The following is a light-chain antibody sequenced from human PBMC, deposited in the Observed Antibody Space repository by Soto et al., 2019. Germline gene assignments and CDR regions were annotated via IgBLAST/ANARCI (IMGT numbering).Light chain of an antibody. Sequence: EIVLTQSPGTLSLSPGERATLSCRASQSVSSNYLAWYQQKPGQAPRLLICDASSRAPGIPDRFSGSGSGTDFALTISRLEPEDFAVYYCQQYGTSTGTFGQGTKVDI. J-gene: IGKJ1*01. CDR2: DAS. V-gene: IGKV3-20*01. CDR1: QSVSSNY. CDR3: QQYGTSTGT.